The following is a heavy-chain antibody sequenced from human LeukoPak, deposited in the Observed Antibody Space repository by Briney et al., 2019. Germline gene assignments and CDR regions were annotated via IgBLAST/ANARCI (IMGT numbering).Heavy chain of an antibody. CDR1: GGTFSSYA. D-gene: IGHD2-2*01. V-gene: IGHV1-69*01. CDR2: IIPIFGTA. J-gene: IGHJ6*03. Sequence: VKVSCKASGGTFSSYAISWVRQAPGQGLEWMGGIIPIFGTANYAQKFQGRVTITADESTSTAYMELSSLRSEDTAVYYCARYLGYCSSTSCSYYYYMDVWGKGTTVTVSS. CDR3: ARYLGYCSSTSCSYYYYMDV.